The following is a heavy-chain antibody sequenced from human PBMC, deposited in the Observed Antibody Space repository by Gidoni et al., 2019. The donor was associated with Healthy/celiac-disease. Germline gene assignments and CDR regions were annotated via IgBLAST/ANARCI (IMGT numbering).Heavy chain of an antibody. V-gene: IGHV3-64D*06. J-gene: IGHJ4*02. CDR3: VSRTSYYEPPNFDY. Sequence: EVQLVASGGGLVQPGGALSLSCSASGFTFSSYAMHWVRQAPGKGLEYVSAISSNGGSTYYADSVKGRFTISRDNSKNTLYLQMSSLRAEDTAVYYCVSRTSYYEPPNFDYWGQGTLVTVSS. CDR1: GFTFSSYA. CDR2: ISSNGGST. D-gene: IGHD2-2*01.